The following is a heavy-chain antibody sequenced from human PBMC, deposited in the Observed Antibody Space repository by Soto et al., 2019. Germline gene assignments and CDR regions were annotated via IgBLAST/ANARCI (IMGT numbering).Heavy chain of an antibody. CDR3: ARGLLYNSGWYDF. CDR1: GFTFSAYT. V-gene: IGHV3-21*06. D-gene: IGHD6-19*01. J-gene: IGHJ5*01. Sequence: EVQLVDSGGGLVQPGGSLRLSCAASGFTFSAYTMNWVRQAPGKGLEWVESISSSSSYIYYADLVRGRFTISRDNAKNSLYLQMNSLRADDTGVYYCARGLLYNSGWYDFWGQGTLVTVSS. CDR2: ISSSSSYI.